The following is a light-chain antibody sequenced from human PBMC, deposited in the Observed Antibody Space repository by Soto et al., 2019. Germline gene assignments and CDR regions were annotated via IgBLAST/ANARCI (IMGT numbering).Light chain of an antibody. V-gene: IGLV3-1*01. CDR1: KLGHTY. CDR3: SSYTSSSTYV. J-gene: IGLJ1*01. CDR2: QDT. Sequence: SYELTQPPSVSVSPGQTAILTCSGDKLGHTYASWYQQRPGLSPVLIIYQDTKRPSGIPERFSGSNSGTVATLTISGTQAEDEADYYCSSYTSSSTYVFGTGTKLTVL.